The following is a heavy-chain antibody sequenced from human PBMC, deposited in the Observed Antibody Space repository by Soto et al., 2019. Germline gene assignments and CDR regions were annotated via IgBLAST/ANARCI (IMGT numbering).Heavy chain of an antibody. CDR2: IYYSGST. D-gene: IGHD3-10*01. Sequence: LTCDAFGGASSSGDYFWTWIRQPPEKGLEWIGYIYYSGSTYYNPSLKSRVSISVDTSRNQFSLKLFSVTAAATALYFCARGGHTFGSGGFWFSGQGRMGAVSS. V-gene: IGHV4-30-4*01. CDR3: ARGGHTFGSGGFWF. J-gene: IGHJ6*02. CDR1: GGASSSGDYF.